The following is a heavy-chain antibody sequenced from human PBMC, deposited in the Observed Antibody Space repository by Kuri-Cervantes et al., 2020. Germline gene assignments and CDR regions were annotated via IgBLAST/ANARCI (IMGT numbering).Heavy chain of an antibody. CDR1: GYSISSGYY. V-gene: IGHV4-38-2*02. J-gene: IGHJ4*02. CDR3: ARTGTGGSIEYYFDY. CDR2: IYHSGST. Sequence: GSLRLSCTVSGYSISSGYYWGWIRQPPGKGLEWIGSIYHSGSTYYNPSLKSRVTISVDTSKNQFSLKLSSVTAADTAVYYCARTGTGGSIEYYFDYWGQGTLVTVSS. D-gene: IGHD7-27*01.